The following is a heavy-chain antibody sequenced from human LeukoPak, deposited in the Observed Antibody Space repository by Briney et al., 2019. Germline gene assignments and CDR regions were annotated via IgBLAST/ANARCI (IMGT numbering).Heavy chain of an antibody. CDR3: ARDLALPYCSSTSCYDDYYYYGMDV. V-gene: IGHV4-34*01. CDR1: GGSFSGYY. J-gene: IGHJ6*02. CDR2: INHSGST. D-gene: IGHD2-2*01. Sequence: PSETLSLTCAVYGGSFSGYYWSWIRQPPGKGLEWIGEINHSGSTNYNPSLKSRVTMSVDTSKNQFSLKLSSVTAADTAVYYCARDLALPYCSSTSCYDDYYYYGMDVWGQGTTVTVSS.